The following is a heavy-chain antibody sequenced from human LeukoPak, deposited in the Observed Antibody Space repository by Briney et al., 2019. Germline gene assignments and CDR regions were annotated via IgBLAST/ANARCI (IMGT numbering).Heavy chain of an antibody. Sequence: SQTLSLTCTVSGGSISSGSYYWSWIRQPAGKGLEWIGRIYTSGSTNYNPSLKSRVTMSVDTSKNQFSLKLSSVTAADTAVYYCAREREDYMDVWGKGTTVTVSS. J-gene: IGHJ6*03. CDR2: IYTSGST. CDR1: GGSISSGSYY. CDR3: AREREDYMDV. D-gene: IGHD1-26*01. V-gene: IGHV4-61*02.